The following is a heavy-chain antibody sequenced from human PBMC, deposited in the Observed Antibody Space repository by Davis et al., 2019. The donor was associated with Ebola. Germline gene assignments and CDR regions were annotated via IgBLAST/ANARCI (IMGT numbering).Heavy chain of an antibody. CDR3: AKAVGRAAYYSTYMDV. Sequence: GESLKIPCAASGFTFSTNAMTWVRQAPGKGLEWVSVISGDGDDTYYTDSVKGRFTISRDNFKNTLNLQMNSLGVEDTAVYYCAKAVGRAAYYSTYMDVWGKGTMVTVSS. CDR1: GFTFSTNA. J-gene: IGHJ6*03. V-gene: IGHV3-23*01. D-gene: IGHD1-26*01. CDR2: ISGDGDDT.